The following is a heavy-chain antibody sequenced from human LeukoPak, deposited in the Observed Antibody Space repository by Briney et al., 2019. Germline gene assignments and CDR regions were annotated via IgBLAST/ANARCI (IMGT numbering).Heavy chain of an antibody. D-gene: IGHD4-11*01. CDR2: IYYSGSS. CDR1: GDSITNNNCY. V-gene: IGHV4-39*07. Sequence: SETLSLTCTVSGDSITNNNCYWGWVRQPPGKGLEWIASIYYSGSSYYNPSLKSRVTMSVDTYKNQFSLKLSSVTAADTAVYYCVRLDYSNFFDYWGQGNLVTVSS. CDR3: VRLDYSNFFDY. J-gene: IGHJ4*02.